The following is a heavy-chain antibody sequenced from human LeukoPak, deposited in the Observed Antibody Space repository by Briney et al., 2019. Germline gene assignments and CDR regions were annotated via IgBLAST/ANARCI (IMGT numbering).Heavy chain of an antibody. D-gene: IGHD2-2*01. CDR3: TRRQSCSSTSCPLQNFNY. CDR2: IRSKANSYAT. Sequence: PGGSLRLSCAASGFTFSGSAMHWVRQASGKGLEWVGRIRSKANSYATAYAASVKGRFTISRDDSKNTAYLQMNSLKTEDTAVYYCTRRQSCSSTSCPLQNFNYWDQGTLVTVSS. J-gene: IGHJ4*02. CDR1: GFTFSGSA. V-gene: IGHV3-73*01.